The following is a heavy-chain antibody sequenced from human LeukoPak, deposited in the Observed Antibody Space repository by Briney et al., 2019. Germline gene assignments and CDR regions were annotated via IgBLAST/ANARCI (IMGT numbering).Heavy chain of an antibody. D-gene: IGHD6-13*01. CDR2: ISVSDTT. CDR3: ALSGGSNWYGLEC. Sequence: GGSLRLSCAASGFIFSSYAMSWVRQAPGKGLEWISAISVSDTTYYADSVKGRFTISRDNSKNTLYLQMNSLRAEDTVVYYCALSGGSNWYGLECWGQGTLVTVSS. J-gene: IGHJ4*02. V-gene: IGHV3-23*01. CDR1: GFIFSSYA.